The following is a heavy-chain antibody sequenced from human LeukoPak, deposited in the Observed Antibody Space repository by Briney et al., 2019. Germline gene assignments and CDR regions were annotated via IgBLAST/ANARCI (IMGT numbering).Heavy chain of an antibody. CDR3: ARQVGGGRWYFDY. V-gene: IGHV4-39*01. D-gene: IGHD6-19*01. CDR1: GGSISSSSYY. Sequence: SETLSLTCTVSGGSISSSSYYWGWIHQPPGKGLEGIGSIYYSGTTYYNPSLKSRVTISLDASKNQFSLKLNSVTAADTAVYYCARQVGGGRWYFDYWGQGTLVTVSS. J-gene: IGHJ4*02. CDR2: IYYSGTT.